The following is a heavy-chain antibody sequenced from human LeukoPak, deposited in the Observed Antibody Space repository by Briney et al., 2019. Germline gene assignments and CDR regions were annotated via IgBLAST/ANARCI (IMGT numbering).Heavy chain of an antibody. CDR1: GGSISSYY. J-gene: IGHJ5*02. CDR2: IYTSGST. Sequence: SSETLSLTCTVSGGSISSYYWSWIRQPAGKGLEWIGRIYTSGSTNYNPSLKSRVTMSVDTSKNQFSLKLSSVTAADTAGYYCARGIAVAGTFWFDPWGQGTLVTVSS. D-gene: IGHD6-19*01. CDR3: ARGIAVAGTFWFDP. V-gene: IGHV4-4*07.